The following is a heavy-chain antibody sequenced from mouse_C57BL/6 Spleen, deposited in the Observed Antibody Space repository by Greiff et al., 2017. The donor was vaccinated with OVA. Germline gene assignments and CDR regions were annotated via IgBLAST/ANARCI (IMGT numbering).Heavy chain of an antibody. Sequence: VKLQESGPELVKPGASVKISCKASGYAFSSSWMNWVKQRPGKGLEWIGRIYPGDGDTNYNGKFKGKATLTADKSSSTAYMQLSSLTSEDSAVYFCARGTAQVLDYWGQGTTRTVSS. D-gene: IGHD3-2*02. J-gene: IGHJ2*01. CDR3: ARGTAQVLDY. CDR2: IYPGDGDT. V-gene: IGHV1-82*01. CDR1: GYAFSSSW.